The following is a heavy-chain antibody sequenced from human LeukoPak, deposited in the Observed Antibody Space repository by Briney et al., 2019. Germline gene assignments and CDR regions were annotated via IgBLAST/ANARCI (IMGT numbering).Heavy chain of an antibody. CDR2: IYSGGST. CDR1: GFTVSSNY. V-gene: IGHV3-53*01. D-gene: IGHD2/OR15-2a*01. J-gene: IGHJ4*02. Sequence: GGSLRLSCAASGFTVSSNYMSWVRQAPGKGLEWVSVIYSGGSTYYADSVKGRFTISRDNSKNTLYLQMNSLRADDTAVYFCARDLNVVIPTDAEYYFDYWGQGALVAVSS. CDR3: ARDLNVVIPTDAEYYFDY.